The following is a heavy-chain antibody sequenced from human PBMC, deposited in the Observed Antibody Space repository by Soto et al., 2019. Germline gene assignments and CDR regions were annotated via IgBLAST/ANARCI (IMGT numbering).Heavy chain of an antibody. J-gene: IGHJ4*02. CDR2: IVVASGNR. Sequence: QMQLVQSGPEVKKPGTSVKVSCMPSGFSFTSAAIQWMRQARGQRLEWLGWIVVASGNRKYAEKFQDRVTITRDMSTSTAYMELNSLRSEDTAVYYCARAREMVTETTLGNFDYWGQGTLVTVSS. V-gene: IGHV1-58*02. CDR1: GFSFTSAA. CDR3: ARAREMVTETTLGNFDY. D-gene: IGHD2-21*02.